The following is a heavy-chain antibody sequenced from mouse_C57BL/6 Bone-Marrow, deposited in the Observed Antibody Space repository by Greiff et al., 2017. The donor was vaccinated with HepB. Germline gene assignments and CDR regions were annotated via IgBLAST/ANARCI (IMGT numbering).Heavy chain of an antibody. V-gene: IGHV10-1*01. CDR3: VSEGTYGSSYGFAY. CDR2: IRSKSNNNAN. J-gene: IGHJ3*01. Sequence: DVQLVESGGGLVQPKGSLKLSCAASGFSFNTYALNWVRQAPGKGLEWVARIRSKSNNNANYYPDSVKDRFTISRDDSESMLYLQMNNLKTEDTAMYYCVSEGTYGSSYGFAYWGQGTLVTVSA. D-gene: IGHD1-1*01. CDR1: GFSFNTYA.